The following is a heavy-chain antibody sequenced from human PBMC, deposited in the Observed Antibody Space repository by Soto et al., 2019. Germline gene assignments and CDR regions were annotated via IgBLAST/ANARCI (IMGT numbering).Heavy chain of an antibody. J-gene: IGHJ4*02. CDR2: IYYSGST. D-gene: IGHD2-15*01. V-gene: IGHV4-59*01. Sequence: ASETLSLTCTVSGGSISSYYWSWIRQPPGKGLEWIGYIYYSGSTNYNPSLKSRVTISVDTSKNQFSLKLSSVTAADTAVYYCARDRGVVTPGFLDYWGQGTLVTVSS. CDR1: GGSISSYY. CDR3: ARDRGVVTPGFLDY.